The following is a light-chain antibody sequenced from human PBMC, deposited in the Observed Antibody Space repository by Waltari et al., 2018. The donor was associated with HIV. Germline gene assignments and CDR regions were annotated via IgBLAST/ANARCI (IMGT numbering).Light chain of an antibody. CDR2: DDT. V-gene: IGLV2-23*01. Sequence: QSALTQPASVSGSPGQSITISCTGIRSDVGSYKFVSWYRKRPGKAPEVIIFDDTKRPSGLSTRFSGSKSGDTASLTISGLQAEDEADYFCSYGGDSTLLFGGGTTVTVL. CDR3: CSYGGDSTLL. CDR1: RSDVGSYKF. J-gene: IGLJ2*01.